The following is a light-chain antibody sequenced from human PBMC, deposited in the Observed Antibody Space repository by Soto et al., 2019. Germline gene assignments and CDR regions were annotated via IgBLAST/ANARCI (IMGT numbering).Light chain of an antibody. CDR3: QQYGSSPT. Sequence: EVGWTRSPATRSCSPGGIATLSCRASQSVSSNLAWYQQKPGQAPRLLIYGASSRATGIPDRFSGSGSGTDFTLTISRLETEDFAVYYCQQYGSSPTFGQGTKVDIK. J-gene: IGKJ1*01. CDR1: QSVSSN. CDR2: GAS. V-gene: IGKV3-20*01.